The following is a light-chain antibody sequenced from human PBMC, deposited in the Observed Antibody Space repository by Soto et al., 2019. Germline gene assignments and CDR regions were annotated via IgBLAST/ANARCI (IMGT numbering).Light chain of an antibody. CDR3: QQRSNWPRT. Sequence: EIALTQSPATLSVSPGERATLSCRASQSVSSYLAWYQQKPGQAPRLLIYDASKRATGIPARFSGSGSGTDFTLTISSLEPEDFAVYYCQQRSNWPRTFGQGTRLEIK. CDR2: DAS. J-gene: IGKJ5*01. CDR1: QSVSSY. V-gene: IGKV3-11*01.